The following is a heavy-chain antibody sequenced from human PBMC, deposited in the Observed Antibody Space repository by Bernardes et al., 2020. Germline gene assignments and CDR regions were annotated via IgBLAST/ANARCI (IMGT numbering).Heavy chain of an antibody. CDR2: ISYDGTNK. D-gene: IGHD1-1*01. CDR1: EFTFSSYA. J-gene: IGHJ3*02. CDR3: SRVRTTGTTRGFDVCDI. V-gene: IGHV3-30*01. Sequence: GGSLRLSCAASEFTFSSYAMHWVRQAPGKGLEWLAIISYDGTNKFYADSVKGRFTISRDNSQNTLYLQMNSLRPEDTAVYHCSRVRTTGTTRGFDVCDIWGQGTMVTVSS.